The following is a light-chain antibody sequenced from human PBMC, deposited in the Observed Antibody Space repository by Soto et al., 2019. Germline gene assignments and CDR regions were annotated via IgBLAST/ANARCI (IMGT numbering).Light chain of an antibody. J-gene: IGKJ1*01. V-gene: IGKV1-5*03. CDR2: KAS. Sequence: IQMTQSPATLSFSLGDRVTITCRASQTISSRLAWYQQRPGKAPKLLIYKASTLKSGVPSRFSGSGSGTEFTLTIISLQHDDFATYYCQHYNSYSEAFGQGTKVDIK. CDR3: QHYNSYSEA. CDR1: QTISSR.